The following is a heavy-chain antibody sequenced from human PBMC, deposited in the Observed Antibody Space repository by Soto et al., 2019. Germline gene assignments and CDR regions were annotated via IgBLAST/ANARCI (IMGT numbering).Heavy chain of an antibody. CDR3: ARDEPDYYYYGMDV. J-gene: IGHJ6*02. V-gene: IGHV1-18*01. CDR1: GYTFTSYG. Sequence: ASVKVSCTASGYTFTSYGISWVRQAPGQGLEWMGWISAYNGNTNYAQKLQGRVTMTTDTSTSTAYMELRSLRSDDTAVYYCARDEPDYYYYGMDVWGQGTTVTVSS. CDR2: ISAYNGNT.